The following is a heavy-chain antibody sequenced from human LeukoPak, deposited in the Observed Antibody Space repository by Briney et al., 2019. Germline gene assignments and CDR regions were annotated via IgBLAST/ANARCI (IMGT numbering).Heavy chain of an antibody. CDR2: INPNSGGT. Sequence: GASVKVSCKASGYTFTSYYMHWVRQAPGQGLEWMGWINPNSGGTNYAQKFQGRVTMTRDTSISTAYMELSRLRSDDTAVYYCARASGYYGSGSYYNVGDAFDIWGQGTMVTVSS. CDR1: GYTFTSYY. D-gene: IGHD3-10*01. V-gene: IGHV1-2*02. CDR3: ARASGYYGSGSYYNVGDAFDI. J-gene: IGHJ3*02.